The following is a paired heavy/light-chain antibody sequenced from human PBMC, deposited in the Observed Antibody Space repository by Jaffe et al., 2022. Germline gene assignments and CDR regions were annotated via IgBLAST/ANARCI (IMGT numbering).Heavy chain of an antibody. D-gene: IGHD3-16*01. Sequence: QVQLQESGPGLVKPSGTLSLTCAVSGGSLTGSNWWLWIRQPPGKGLEWIGEIYHGGNTNYNPSLKNRVTISLDRSRNHFSLKVDSVTAADTAVYYCARGIKGWEFCSSGNCDAGSSYYYMDVWGEGTTVTVSS. V-gene: IGHV4-4*02. CDR2: IYHGGNT. CDR1: GGSLTGSNW. CDR3: ARGIKGWEFCSSGNCDAGSSYYYMDV. J-gene: IGHJ6*03.
Light chain of an antibody. CDR3: ASWDDSLSGPV. J-gene: IGLJ2*01. CDR2: RND. Sequence: QSVLTQSPSASGTPGQRVNISCSGSASNIGINYVCWFQQVPGTAPKLLIYRNDQRPSGVPDRFSGSKSGTSASLAISGLRTEDEADYHCASWDDSLSGPVFGGGTKLTVL. V-gene: IGLV1-47*01. CDR1: ASNIGINY.